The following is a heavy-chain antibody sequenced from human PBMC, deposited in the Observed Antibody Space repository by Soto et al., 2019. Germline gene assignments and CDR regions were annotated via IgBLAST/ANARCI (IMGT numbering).Heavy chain of an antibody. CDR3: ARGLSSGWFDY. J-gene: IGHJ5*01. CDR1: GFTFSNYS. Sequence: EVQLVESGGGLVKPGGSLRVSCAASGFTFSNYSMNWVRQAPGEGLEWVSSISSTCKYIYYATSVKGRFTISRDNAKKSLYLQTNSLRAEDTAVYYCARGLSSGWFDYWGQGTLVTVSA. CDR2: ISSTCKYI. V-gene: IGHV3-21*01. D-gene: IGHD6-19*01.